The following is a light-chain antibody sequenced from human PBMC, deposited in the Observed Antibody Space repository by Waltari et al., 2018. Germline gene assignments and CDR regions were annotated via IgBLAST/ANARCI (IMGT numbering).Light chain of an antibody. V-gene: IGKV3-11*01. CDR2: DAS. J-gene: IGKJ4*01. CDR3: QQRRDWPLS. Sequence: EIVLTQSPATLSLSPGERATLSCRASQSINRYLAWYQQKPGQAPRLLIYDASNRATGIPARFSGSGSGTDFTLTISSLEPEDFAVYFCQQRRDWPLSFGGGTKVEIK. CDR1: QSINRY.